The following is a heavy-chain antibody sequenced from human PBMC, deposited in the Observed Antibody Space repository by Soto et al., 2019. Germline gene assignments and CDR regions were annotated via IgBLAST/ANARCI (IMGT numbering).Heavy chain of an antibody. CDR2: IIPIFGTA. Sequence: QVQLVQSGAEVKKPGSSVKVSCKASGGTFSSYAISWVRQAPGQGLEWMGGIIPIFGTANYAQKFQGRVTITADESXSXAXXELSSLRSEDTAVYYCARGVRGGYSYGFPPDAFDIWGQGTMVTVSS. CDR3: ARGVRGGYSYGFPPDAFDI. CDR1: GGTFSSYA. D-gene: IGHD5-18*01. J-gene: IGHJ3*02. V-gene: IGHV1-69*12.